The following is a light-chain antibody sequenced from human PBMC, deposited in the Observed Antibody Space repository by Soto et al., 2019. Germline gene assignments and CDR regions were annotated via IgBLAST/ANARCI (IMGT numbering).Light chain of an antibody. J-gene: IGKJ2*01. CDR3: HQYGSSPEMYI. Sequence: EIVLTQSPATLSLSPGERATLSCGASQSVSSRSLAWYQQKPGLAPRLLIYDVSNRATGIPDRFSGSGSGTDFTLTISRLEPEDFAVYYCHQYGSSPEMYIFGQGTKLEIK. CDR2: DVS. V-gene: IGKV3D-20*01. CDR1: QSVSSRS.